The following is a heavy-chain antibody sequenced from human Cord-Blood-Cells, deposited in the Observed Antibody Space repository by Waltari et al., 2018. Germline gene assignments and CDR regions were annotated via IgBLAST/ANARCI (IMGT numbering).Heavy chain of an antibody. Sequence: QLQLQESGPGLVKPSETLSLTCTVSGGSISSSSYYWGWIRQPPGKGLEWIGSIYYSGGTYYNPSLKSRVTISVDTSKNQFSLKLSSVTAADTAVYYCARRGRDSGSYYFDYWGQGTLVTVSS. CDR3: ARRGRDSGSYYFDY. J-gene: IGHJ4*02. CDR1: GGSISSSSYY. D-gene: IGHD1-26*01. CDR2: IYYSGGT. V-gene: IGHV4-39*07.